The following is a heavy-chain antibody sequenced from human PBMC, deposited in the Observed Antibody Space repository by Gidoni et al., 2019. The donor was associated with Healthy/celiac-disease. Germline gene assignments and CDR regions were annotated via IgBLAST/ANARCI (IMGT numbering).Heavy chain of an antibody. CDR2: INWNGGST. CDR3: AREEIGSIAAPVDY. V-gene: IGHV3-20*04. CDR1: GFTFYDYG. Sequence: EVHLVESGGGVVRPGGSLRLSCASSGFTFYDYGMSWVRQAPGKGLEWVSGINWNGGSTGYADSVKGRFTISRDNAKNSLYLQMNSLRAEDTALYYCAREEIGSIAAPVDYWGQGTLVTVSS. D-gene: IGHD6-6*01. J-gene: IGHJ4*02.